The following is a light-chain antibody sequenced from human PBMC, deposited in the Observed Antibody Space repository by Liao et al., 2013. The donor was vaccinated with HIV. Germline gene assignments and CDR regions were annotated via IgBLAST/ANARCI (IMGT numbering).Light chain of an antibody. CDR2: KDS. CDR3: QVWDSSSALYV. Sequence: SYELTQPPSVSVSPGQTARITCSGDALPKQYAYWYQQKPGQAPVLVIYKDSERPSGIPERFSGSNSGNTATLTISRVEAGDEADYYCQVWDSSSALYVFGTGTKVTVL. J-gene: IGLJ1*01. V-gene: IGLV3-25*02. CDR1: ALPKQY.